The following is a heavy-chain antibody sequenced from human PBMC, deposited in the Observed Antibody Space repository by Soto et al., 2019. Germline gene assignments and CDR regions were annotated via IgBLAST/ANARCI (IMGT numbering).Heavy chain of an antibody. V-gene: IGHV3-53*01. CDR3: ARDVRQLGSRGFDY. J-gene: IGHJ4*02. CDR1: GFTVSSNY. CDR2: IYSGGST. Sequence: GGSLRLSCAASGFTVSSNYMSWVRQAPGKGLGWVSVIYSGGSTYYADSVKGRFTISRDNSKNTLYLQMNSLRAEDTAVYYCARDVRQLGSRGFDYWGQGTLVTVSS. D-gene: IGHD6-6*01.